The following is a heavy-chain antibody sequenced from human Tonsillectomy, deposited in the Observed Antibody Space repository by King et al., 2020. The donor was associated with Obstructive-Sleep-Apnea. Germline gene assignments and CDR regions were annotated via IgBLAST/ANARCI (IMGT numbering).Heavy chain of an antibody. CDR2: IYTSGST. D-gene: IGHD2-2*01. Sequence: VQLQESGPGLVKPSETLSLTCTVSGGSINSYYLSWIRQPAGKGLEWMGRIYTSGSTNYTPSLKSRVTMSVDTSKNQFSLKLSSVTAADTAIYYCARDIVVIPATMSVEVRYFDYWGQGTLVTVSS. CDR1: GGSINSYY. J-gene: IGHJ4*02. V-gene: IGHV4-4*07. CDR3: ARDIVVIPATMSVEVRYFDY.